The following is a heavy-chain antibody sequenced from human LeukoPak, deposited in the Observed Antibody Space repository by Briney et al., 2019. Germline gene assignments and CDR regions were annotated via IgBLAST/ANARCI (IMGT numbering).Heavy chain of an antibody. D-gene: IGHD5-12*01. CDR3: TGAREQWLRPPF. CDR1: GFTFTDHH. J-gene: IGHJ4*02. CDR2: ISSFT. Sequence: GGSLRLSCAASGFTFTDHHMSWIRQAPGKGLEWVSYISSFTYYADSVKGRFTISRDDSKNTLFLQMSSLKTEDTAVYYCTGAREQWLRPPFWGQGTLVTVSS. V-gene: IGHV3-11*03.